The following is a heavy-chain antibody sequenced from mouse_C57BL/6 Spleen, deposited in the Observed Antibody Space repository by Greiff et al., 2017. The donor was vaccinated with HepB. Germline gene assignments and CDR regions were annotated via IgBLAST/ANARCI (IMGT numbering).Heavy chain of an antibody. CDR3: TVYDYVFAY. CDR2: IDPENGDT. V-gene: IGHV14-4*01. D-gene: IGHD2-4*01. CDR1: GFNIKDDY. J-gene: IGHJ3*01. Sequence: EVQLQQSGAELVRPGASVKLCCTASGFNIKDDYMHWVKQRPEQGLEWIGWIDPENGDTEYASKFQGKATITADTSSNTAYLQLSSLTSEDTAVYYCTVYDYVFAYWGQGTLVTVSA.